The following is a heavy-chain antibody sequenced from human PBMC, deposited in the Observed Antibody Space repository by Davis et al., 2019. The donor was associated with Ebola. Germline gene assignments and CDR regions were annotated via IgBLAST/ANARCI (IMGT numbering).Heavy chain of an antibody. Sequence: GESLKISCKGSGYSFTSYWIGWVRQMPGKGLEWMGIIYPGDSDTRYSPSFQGQVTISADKSISTAYLQWSSLKASDTAMYYCARLYSLPDIVVVPAAWGAFDIWGQGTMVTVSS. CDR3: ARLYSLPDIVVVPAAWGAFDI. CDR2: IYPGDSDT. CDR1: GYSFTSYW. D-gene: IGHD2-2*01. J-gene: IGHJ3*02. V-gene: IGHV5-51*01.